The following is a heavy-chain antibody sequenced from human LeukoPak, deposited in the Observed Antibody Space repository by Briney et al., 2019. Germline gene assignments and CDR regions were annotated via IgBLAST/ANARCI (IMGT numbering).Heavy chain of an antibody. CDR1: GFTFSNYA. CDR3: ARDINPFVIDNNDDGFNI. J-gene: IGHJ3*02. V-gene: IGHV3-30-3*01. Sequence: GRSLRLSCAASGFTFSNYAIHWVRQAPAKGLDWVAVISYDGSNKHYADSAKGRFTISRDNSKNTLALQMSSLRAEDTAVYYCARDINPFVIDNNDDGFNIGGQGTMVTVSS. CDR2: ISYDGSNK. D-gene: IGHD1-1*01.